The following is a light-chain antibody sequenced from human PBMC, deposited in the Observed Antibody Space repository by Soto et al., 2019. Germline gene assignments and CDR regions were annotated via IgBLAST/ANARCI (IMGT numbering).Light chain of an antibody. CDR2: DAS. CDR3: QQRGNWPPS. J-gene: IGKJ3*01. V-gene: IGKV3-11*01. CDR1: QSIGSF. Sequence: EIVLTQSPATLSLSPGERATLSCRASQSIGSFLAWYQQKPGHPPRLLIYDASNRATGIPGRFSGSGSGTDFTLTISSLEPEDFAFYYCQQRGNWPPSFGPGTKVNIK.